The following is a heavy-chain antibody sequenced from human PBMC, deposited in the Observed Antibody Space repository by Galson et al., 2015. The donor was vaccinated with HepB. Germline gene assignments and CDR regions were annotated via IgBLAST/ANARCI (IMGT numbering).Heavy chain of an antibody. CDR1: GFTFSSYG. V-gene: IGHV3-30*18. CDR2: ISYDGSNK. J-gene: IGHJ4*02. CDR3: AKADIVVVPAAPDVGYFDY. Sequence: SLRLSCAASGFTFSSYGMHWVRQAPGKGLEWVAVISYDGSNKYYADSVKGRFTISRDNSKNTLYLQMNSLRAEDTAVYYCAKADIVVVPAAPDVGYFDYWGQGTLVTVSS. D-gene: IGHD2-2*01.